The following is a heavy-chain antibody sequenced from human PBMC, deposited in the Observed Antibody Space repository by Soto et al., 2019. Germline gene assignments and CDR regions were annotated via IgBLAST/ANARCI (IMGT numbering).Heavy chain of an antibody. J-gene: IGHJ4*02. CDR2: IIPIFGTA. Sequence: SVKVSCKASGGTFSSYAISWVRQAPGQGLEWMGGIIPIFGTANYAQKFQGRVTITADESTSKAYMELSSLRSEDTAVYYCARDPGYYYDSSGYYPVGSNYFDYWGQGTLVTVSS. CDR3: ARDPGYYYDSSGYYPVGSNYFDY. V-gene: IGHV1-69*13. CDR1: GGTFSSYA. D-gene: IGHD3-22*01.